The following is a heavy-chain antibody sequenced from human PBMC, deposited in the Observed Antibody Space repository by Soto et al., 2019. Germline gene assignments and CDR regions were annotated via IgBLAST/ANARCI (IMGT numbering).Heavy chain of an antibody. J-gene: IGHJ6*02. D-gene: IGHD1-26*01. V-gene: IGHV1-69*01. CDR2: IIPIFGTA. CDR3: ARGGPGVVGNGVHYYYYGKDV. CDR1: GGTFSSYA. Sequence: QVQLVQSGAEVKKPGSSVKVSCKASGGTFSSYAISWVRQAPGQGLEWMGGIIPIFGTANYAQKFQGRVTITADESTSQAHMELGSLRSEETAVYFWARGGPGVVGNGVHYYYYGKDVWGQGTTVTVSS.